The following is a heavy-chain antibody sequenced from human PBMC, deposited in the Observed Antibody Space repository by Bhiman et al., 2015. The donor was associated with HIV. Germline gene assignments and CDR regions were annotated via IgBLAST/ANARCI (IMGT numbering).Heavy chain of an antibody. Sequence: QEQLVESGGGVVQPGRSLRLSCAASRFTFSRYAMHWVRQSPGKGLEWVAVLSFDGSNQYYADSVKGRFTISRDNSKKMLYLQMTSLRPEDTGVYYCAKDGCSAITCYGIYYNYNGVDVWGQGTTVIVSS. J-gene: IGHJ6*02. D-gene: IGHD2-2*01. CDR2: LSFDGSNQ. CDR1: RFTFSRYA. CDR3: AKDGCSAITCYGIYYNYNGVDV. V-gene: IGHV3-30-3*01.